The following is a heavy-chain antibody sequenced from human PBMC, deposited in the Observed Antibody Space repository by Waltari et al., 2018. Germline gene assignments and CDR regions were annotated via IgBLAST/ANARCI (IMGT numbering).Heavy chain of an antibody. J-gene: IGHJ4*02. CDR3: ASGDHFVFDS. D-gene: IGHD7-27*01. CDR2: IYLGDLDT. V-gene: IGHV5-51*01. CDR1: GNTLNTFW. Sequence: VKVVQSGAEVKKPGEYLKIPCKVSGNTLNTFWITWVRRMPGKGLEWMGAIYLGDLDTRYSPPFRGHVTISADKSIHTAYLQLESLKISDTAIYFCASGDHFVFDSWGQGSLVTVSS.